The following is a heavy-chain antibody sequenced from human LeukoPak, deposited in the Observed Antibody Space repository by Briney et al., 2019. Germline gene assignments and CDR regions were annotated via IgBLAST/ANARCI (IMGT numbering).Heavy chain of an antibody. CDR3: ASGSGYCSGGSCYPLDY. J-gene: IGHJ4*02. Sequence: SETLSFTCTVSGGSISSSSYYWGWIRQPPGKGLEWIGSIYYSGSTYYNPSLKGRVTISVDTSKNQFSLKLSSVTAADTAVYYCASGSGYCSGGSCYPLDYWGQGTLVTVSS. CDR1: GGSISSSSYY. V-gene: IGHV4-39*07. CDR2: IYYSGST. D-gene: IGHD2-15*01.